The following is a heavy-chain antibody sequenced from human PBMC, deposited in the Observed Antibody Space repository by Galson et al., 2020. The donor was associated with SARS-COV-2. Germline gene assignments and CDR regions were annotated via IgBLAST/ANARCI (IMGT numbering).Heavy chain of an antibody. J-gene: IGHJ4*02. CDR3: AKGLQGRPDSGYDTFDY. V-gene: IGHV3-23*01. CDR2: ISGSGGST. Sequence: GESLKISCAASGFTFSSYAMSWVRQAPGKGLEWVSAISGSGGSTYYADSVKGRFTISRDNSKNTLYLQMNSLRAEDTAVYYCAKGLQGRPDSGYDTFDYWGQGTLVTVSS. D-gene: IGHD5-12*01. CDR1: GFTFSSYA.